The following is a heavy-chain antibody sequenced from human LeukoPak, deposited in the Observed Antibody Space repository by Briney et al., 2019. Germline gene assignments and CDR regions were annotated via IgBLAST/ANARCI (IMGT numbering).Heavy chain of an antibody. CDR2: ISGSGGSK. J-gene: IGHJ4*02. D-gene: IGHD2-2*01. Sequence: PGGSLRLSCAASGFTFSSYAMSWVRQAPGKGLEWVSAISGSGGSKYYADSVKGRFTISRDNSKNTLYLQMNSLRAEDTAVYYCAREIIVVVPAALRGTFDYWGQGTLVTVSS. CDR1: GFTFSSYA. CDR3: AREIIVVVPAALRGTFDY. V-gene: IGHV3-23*01.